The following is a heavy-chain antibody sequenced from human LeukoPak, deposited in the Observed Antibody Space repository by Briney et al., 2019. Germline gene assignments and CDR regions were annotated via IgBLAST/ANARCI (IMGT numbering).Heavy chain of an antibody. CDR1: GGSISSYY. CDR2: IYYSGST. V-gene: IGHV4-59*01. CDR3: ARVFSSGYYYAFDI. D-gene: IGHD3-22*01. J-gene: IGHJ3*02. Sequence: MASETLSLTCTVSGGSISSYYWSWIRQPPGKGLEWIGYIYYSGSTNYNPSLKSRVTISVDTSKNQFSLKLSSVTAADTAVYYCARVFSSGYYYAFDIWGQGTMVTVSS.